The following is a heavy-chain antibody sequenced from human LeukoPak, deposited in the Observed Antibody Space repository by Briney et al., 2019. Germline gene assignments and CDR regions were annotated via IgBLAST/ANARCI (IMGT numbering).Heavy chain of an antibody. J-gene: IGHJ4*02. Sequence: SETLSLTCAVYGGSFSGYYWSWIRQPPGKGLEWIGEINHSGSTNYNPSLKSRVTISVDTSKNQFSLKLSSVTAADTAVYYCAKAAGYSSGWYGNGLDYWGQGALVTVSS. CDR2: INHSGST. CDR3: AKAAGYSSGWYGNGLDY. D-gene: IGHD6-19*01. CDR1: GGSFSGYY. V-gene: IGHV4-34*01.